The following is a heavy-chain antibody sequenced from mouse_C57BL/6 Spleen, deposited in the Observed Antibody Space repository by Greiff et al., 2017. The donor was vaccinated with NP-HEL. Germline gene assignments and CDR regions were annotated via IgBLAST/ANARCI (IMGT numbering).Heavy chain of an antibody. CDR2: IYPGDGDT. D-gene: IGHD1-1*01. J-gene: IGHJ3*01. CDR3: ARWPYYYGSSSLAY. CDR1: GYAFSSYW. V-gene: IGHV1-80*01. Sequence: VKLVESGAELVKPGASVKISCKASGYAFSSYWMNWVKQRPGKGLEWIGQIYPGDGDTNYNGKFKGKATLTADKSSSTAYMQLSSLTSEDSAVYFCARWPYYYGSSSLAYWGQGTLVTVSA.